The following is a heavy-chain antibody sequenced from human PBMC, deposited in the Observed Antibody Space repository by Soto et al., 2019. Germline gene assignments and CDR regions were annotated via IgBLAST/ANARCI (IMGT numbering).Heavy chain of an antibody. Sequence: QVQLVQYGAEVKKPGSAVKVSCKASGGTFSSYTISWVRQAPGQGLEWMGRIIPILGIANYAQKFQGRVTITADKSTSTAYMELSSLRSEDTVVYYCAVRVTTVTSYSWCDPWGQGTLVTVSS. D-gene: IGHD4-17*01. CDR1: GGTFSSYT. CDR2: IIPILGIA. CDR3: AVRVTTVTSYSWCDP. V-gene: IGHV1-69*02. J-gene: IGHJ5*02.